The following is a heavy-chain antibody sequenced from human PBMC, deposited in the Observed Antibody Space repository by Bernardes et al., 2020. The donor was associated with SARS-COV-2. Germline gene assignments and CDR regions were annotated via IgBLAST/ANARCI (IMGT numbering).Heavy chain of an antibody. Sequence: SETLYLTFTVSGGPISAFYRSLFRQPSGKGLEWIGYLYYTWSTNNNPSLQSRVTISVDTSNNQYSLKLCSVTAADTALYYCARGFDYWGQGILVTVSS. J-gene: IGHJ4*02. CDR3: ARGFDY. CDR1: GGPISAFY. V-gene: IGHV4-59*01. CDR2: LYYTWST.